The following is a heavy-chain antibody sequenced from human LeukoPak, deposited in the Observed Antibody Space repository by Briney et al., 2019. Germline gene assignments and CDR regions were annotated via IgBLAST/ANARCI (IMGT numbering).Heavy chain of an antibody. CDR3: ARHSTDSGTGFDP. V-gene: IGHV5-51*01. J-gene: IGHJ5*02. D-gene: IGHD6-13*01. CDR1: GYSFTSYW. Sequence: GESLKISCKGSGYSFTSYWIGWVRQMPGKGLEWMGIIYPGDSDTRYSPSFQGQVTISADKSISTAYLQWSSLKASDTVMYYCARHSTDSGTGFDPWGQGTLVTVSS. CDR2: IYPGDSDT.